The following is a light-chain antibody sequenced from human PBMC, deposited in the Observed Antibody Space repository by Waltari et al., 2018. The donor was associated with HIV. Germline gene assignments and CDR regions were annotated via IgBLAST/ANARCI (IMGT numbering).Light chain of an antibody. CDR2: DAS. CDR1: QSVTSY. V-gene: IGKV3-11*01. Sequence: EIVLTQSPAALSLSPGERATLSCRASQSVTSYLAWYQQKPGQAPRLLIYDASRRATGIPARLSGSGSGTDFTLTISSLQPEDSAIYYCQQRSDWHALTFGGGTKVEIK. J-gene: IGKJ4*01. CDR3: QQRSDWHALT.